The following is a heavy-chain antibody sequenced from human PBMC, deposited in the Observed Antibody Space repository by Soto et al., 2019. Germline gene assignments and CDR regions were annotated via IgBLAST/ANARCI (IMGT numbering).Heavy chain of an antibody. D-gene: IGHD3-22*01. J-gene: IGHJ4*02. CDR2: ISPSGGTT. V-gene: IGHV1-46*01. CDR1: GYTFTTYY. CDR3: ARQRSDRSGYNGGYNNY. Sequence: QVQLVQSGAEVKKPGASVKVSCNASGYTFTTYYIQWVRQAPGQGLEWMGVISPSGGTTTYAQKFKGRVNMTRDTSTSTGHMELSRLRSEDTAVYYCARQRSDRSGYNGGYNNYWGQGTLVTVSS.